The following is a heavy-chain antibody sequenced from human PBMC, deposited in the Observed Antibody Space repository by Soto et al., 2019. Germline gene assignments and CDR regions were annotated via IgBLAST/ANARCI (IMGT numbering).Heavy chain of an antibody. CDR2: IYPGDSDT. CDR3: AIPIYYDSSGYRGDYYYYGLDV. CDR1: GYSFTSYW. D-gene: IGHD3-22*01. V-gene: IGHV5-51*01. Sequence: HGESLKISCKGSGYSFTSYWIGCVRQMPGKGLEWMGIIYPGDSDTRYSPSFQGQVTISADKSISTAYLQWSSLKASDTAMYYCAIPIYYDSSGYRGDYYYYGLDVWGQGTTLTVSS. J-gene: IGHJ6*01.